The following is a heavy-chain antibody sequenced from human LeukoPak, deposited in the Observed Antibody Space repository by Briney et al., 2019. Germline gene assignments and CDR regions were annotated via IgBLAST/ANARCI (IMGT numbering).Heavy chain of an antibody. CDR1: GFTFSNHI. CDR2: ISSRSSYI. D-gene: IGHD6-13*01. Sequence: PGGSLRLSCAASGFTFSNHIINWVRQAPGKGLEWVSGISSRSSYIYYADSVKGRFTISRDNAKNSLYLQMNSLRAEDTAVYYCARDLGQQLVSEAGMDVWGQGTTVTVSS. CDR3: ARDLGQQLVSEAGMDV. V-gene: IGHV3-21*01. J-gene: IGHJ6*02.